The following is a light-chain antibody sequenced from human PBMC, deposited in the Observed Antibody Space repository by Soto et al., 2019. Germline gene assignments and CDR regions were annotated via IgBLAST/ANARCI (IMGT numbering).Light chain of an antibody. CDR3: QQSYSLPWT. Sequence: DIQMTQSPSSLSASVGDRVTITCRASQTISSYLHWYQHKPGIAPKLLIYAASSLQSGVPSRFSGSGSWTDFTLTISSLQPEDFATYSCQQSYSLPWTFGQGTKVEIK. CDR1: QTISSY. J-gene: IGKJ1*01. V-gene: IGKV1-39*01. CDR2: AAS.